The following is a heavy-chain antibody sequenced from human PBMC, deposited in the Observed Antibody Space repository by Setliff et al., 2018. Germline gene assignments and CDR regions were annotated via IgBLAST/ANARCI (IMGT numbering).Heavy chain of an antibody. CDR1: GFTFSSYG. D-gene: IGHD3-22*01. V-gene: IGHV3-30*02. CDR2: IRYGSYQQ. CDR3: ARAHRYYSDTSGYFYDQGRSAFDV. J-gene: IGHJ3*01. Sequence: GGSLRLSCAASGFTFSSYGMHWVRQAPDRGLEWVAFIRYGSYQQTYADSVRGRFTISRDDSRNSLFLQMNGLGAEDTALYFCARAHRYYSDTSGYFYDQGRSAFDVWGQGTMVTV.